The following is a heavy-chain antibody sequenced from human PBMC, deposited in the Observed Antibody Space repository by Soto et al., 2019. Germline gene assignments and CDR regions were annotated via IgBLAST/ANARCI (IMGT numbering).Heavy chain of an antibody. J-gene: IGHJ3*02. D-gene: IGHD1-26*01. Sequence: ASVKVSCKASGYTFTSYAMHWGRQAPGQRLEWMGWINAGNGNTKYSQKFQGRVTITRDTSASTAYMELSSLRSEDTAVYYCARGGSYFAFDIWGQGTMVTVSS. CDR1: GYTFTSYA. CDR3: ARGGSYFAFDI. V-gene: IGHV1-3*01. CDR2: INAGNGNT.